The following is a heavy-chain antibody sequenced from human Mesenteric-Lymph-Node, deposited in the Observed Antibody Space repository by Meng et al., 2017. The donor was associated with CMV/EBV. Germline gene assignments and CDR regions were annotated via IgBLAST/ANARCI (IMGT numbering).Heavy chain of an antibody. J-gene: IGHJ4*02. V-gene: IGHV3-74*01. D-gene: IGHD3-10*01. CDR1: GFTFSDHY. CDR3: ASSGSYRQISY. CDR2: INSDGSTT. Sequence: GESLKISCAASGFTFSDHYMDWVRQAPGKGLVWVSRINSDGSTTSYADSVKGRFTISRDNAKSTLYLQMNSLRADDTAVYYCASSGSYRQISYWGEGTLVTVSS.